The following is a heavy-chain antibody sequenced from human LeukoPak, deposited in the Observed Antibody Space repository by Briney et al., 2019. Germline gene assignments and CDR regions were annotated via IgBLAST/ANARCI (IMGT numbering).Heavy chain of an antibody. Sequence: GASVKVSCKASGGTFSSYAISWVRQAPGQGLEWMGRIIPILGIANYAQKFQGRVTITADKSTSTAYMELSSLRSEDTAVYYCARVDDSSGWSLHFDYWGQGTLVTVSS. V-gene: IGHV1-69*04. CDR2: IIPILGIA. CDR3: ARVDDSSGWSLHFDY. D-gene: IGHD6-19*01. CDR1: GGTFSSYA. J-gene: IGHJ4*02.